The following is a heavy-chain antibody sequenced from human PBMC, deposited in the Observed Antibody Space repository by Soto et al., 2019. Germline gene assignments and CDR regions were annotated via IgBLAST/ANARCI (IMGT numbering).Heavy chain of an antibody. V-gene: IGHV4-59*01. J-gene: IGHJ4*02. Sequence: PLEILSLTCTVSGGSISSYYWSWIRQPPGKGLEWIGYIYYSGSTNYNPSLKSRVTISVDTSKNQFSLKLSSVTAADTAVYYCARDWVAVAGTATASYGFDYWGQGTLVTVSS. D-gene: IGHD6-19*01. CDR3: ARDWVAVAGTATASYGFDY. CDR2: IYYSGST. CDR1: GGSISSYY.